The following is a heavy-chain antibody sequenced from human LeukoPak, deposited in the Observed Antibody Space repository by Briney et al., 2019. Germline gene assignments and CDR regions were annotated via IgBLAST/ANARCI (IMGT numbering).Heavy chain of an antibody. D-gene: IGHD2-2*01. CDR2: MCYSGSS. Sequence: KPSETLSLTCTVSGGSINNYFWNWIRQPPGKGLEWIGYMCYSGSSSYSPSLKSRVTISIDTSKNQFSLKLSSVTTADTAVYYCARSSIPTQNWFDPWGQGTLVTVSS. CDR3: ARSSIPTQNWFDP. V-gene: IGHV4-59*01. J-gene: IGHJ5*02. CDR1: GGSINNYF.